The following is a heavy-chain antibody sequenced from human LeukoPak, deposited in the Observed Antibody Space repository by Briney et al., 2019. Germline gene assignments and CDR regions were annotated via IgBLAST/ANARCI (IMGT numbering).Heavy chain of an antibody. D-gene: IGHD2-2*01. CDR3: ARAGKYQLLFDP. V-gene: IGHV3-30*03. CDR2: ISYDGSNK. Sequence: GGSLRLSCAASGFTFSSYGMHWVRQAPGKGLEWVAVISYDGSNKYYADSVKGRFTISRDNSKNTLYLQMNSLRAEDTAVYYCARAGKYQLLFDPWGQGTLVTVSS. J-gene: IGHJ5*02. CDR1: GFTFSSYG.